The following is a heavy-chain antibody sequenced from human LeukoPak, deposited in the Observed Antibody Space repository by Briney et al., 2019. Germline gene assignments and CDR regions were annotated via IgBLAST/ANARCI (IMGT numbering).Heavy chain of an antibody. D-gene: IGHD2-21*02. J-gene: IGHJ6*03. Sequence: ASVKVSCKASGYTFTGYYMHWVRQAPGQGLEWMGRFNPNSCGTNYAQKFQGRVTMTRDTYISTVYMELRRLRSDDTAVYYCARVVTAVYYYYMDVWGKGTTVTVSS. V-gene: IGHV1-2*06. CDR1: GYTFTGYY. CDR3: ARVVTAVYYYYMDV. CDR2: FNPNSCGT.